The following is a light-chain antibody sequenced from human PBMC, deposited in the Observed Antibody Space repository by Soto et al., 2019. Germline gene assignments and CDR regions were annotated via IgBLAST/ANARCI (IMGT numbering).Light chain of an antibody. V-gene: IGKV1-9*01. CDR3: LQLNRYPLT. CDR2: SAS. CDR1: RPISNY. J-gene: IGKJ4*01. Sequence: DIQFTQSPSFLSASVGDRVTITCRASRPISNYLAWYQQKPGKAPELLIYSASTLQSGVPSRFSGSGGGSWTELSLTIRALQPDDFATYYCLQLNRYPLTFGGGTKVDIK.